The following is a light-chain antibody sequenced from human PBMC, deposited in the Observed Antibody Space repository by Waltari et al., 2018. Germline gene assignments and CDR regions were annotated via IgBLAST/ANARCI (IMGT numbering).Light chain of an antibody. CDR3: NSRDSSGKVL. J-gene: IGLJ3*02. CDR1: SLIRGY. Sequence: SSELHQDPAVSVALGQTVRIPCQGGSLIRGYPCWYHQKPGQAPVLVMYGQKKRPSGIPDRFSGSSSGDTSSLTITGTQAEDEADYYCNSRDSSGKVLFGGGTKLTVL. V-gene: IGLV3-19*01. CDR2: GQK.